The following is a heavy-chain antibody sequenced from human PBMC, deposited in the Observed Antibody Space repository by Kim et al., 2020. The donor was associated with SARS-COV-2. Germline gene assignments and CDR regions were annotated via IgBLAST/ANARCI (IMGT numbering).Heavy chain of an antibody. D-gene: IGHD2-15*01. J-gene: IGHJ4*02. CDR3: ARAREEIVVVVAATCFDY. Sequence: KTPVTISVDTSKNQFSLRLSSVTAADTAVYYCARAREEIVVVVAATCFDYWGQGTLVTVSS. V-gene: IGHV4-31*01.